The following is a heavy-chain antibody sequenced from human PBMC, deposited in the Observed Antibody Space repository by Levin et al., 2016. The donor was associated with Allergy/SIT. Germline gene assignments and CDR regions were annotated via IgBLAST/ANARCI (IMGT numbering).Heavy chain of an antibody. D-gene: IGHD3-10*01. Sequence: GESLKISCAASGFDVSSTYMSWVRQAPGKGLEWVALIYSRGTTHYADSMKGRFTISRDNSKKTVYLQMSSLSAEDTAVYHCARAGGFGDYFDSWGQGVLVTVSS. CDR3: ARAGGFGDYFDS. CDR2: IYSRGTT. V-gene: IGHV3-66*01. CDR1: GFDVSSTY. J-gene: IGHJ4*02.